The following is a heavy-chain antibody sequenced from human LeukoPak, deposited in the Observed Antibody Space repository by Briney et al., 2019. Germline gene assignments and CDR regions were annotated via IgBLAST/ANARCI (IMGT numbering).Heavy chain of an antibody. D-gene: IGHD3-22*01. CDR1: GYTFTSYG. CDR3: ARGRRYYDSSGYYRYWFDP. J-gene: IGHJ5*02. CDR2: ISAYNGNT. V-gene: IGHV1-18*01. Sequence: ASVKVSCKASGYTFTSYGISWVRQAPGQGLEWMGWISAYNGNTNYAQKLQGRVTMTTDTSTSTAYMELRSLRSDDTAVYYCARGRRYYDSSGYYRYWFDPWGQGTLVTVSS.